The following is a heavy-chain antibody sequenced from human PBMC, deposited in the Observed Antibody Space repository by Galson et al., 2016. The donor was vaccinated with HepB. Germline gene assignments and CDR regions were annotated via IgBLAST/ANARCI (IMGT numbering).Heavy chain of an antibody. D-gene: IGHD1-1*01. V-gene: IGHV4-30-2*01. CDR3: ARGQLRAFHI. Sequence: LSLTCTVSGGSISSGAYSWNWIRQPPGKALEWIGYVYHSENALYNPSLKSRVTISVDRSNKLFSLSLSSVTAADTAVYYCARGQLRAFHIWGQGTMVTVSS. CDR2: VYHSENA. CDR1: GGSISSGAYS. J-gene: IGHJ3*02.